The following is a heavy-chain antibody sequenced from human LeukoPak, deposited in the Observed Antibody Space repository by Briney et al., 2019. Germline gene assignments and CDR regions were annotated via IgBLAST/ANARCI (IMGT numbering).Heavy chain of an antibody. Sequence: GESLKISCKGPGHSFINYWIAWVRQMPGKSLEWIGIIFPGDSHTRYSPSFQGQVTISADMSIDTAYLQWSSLRASDTAMYYCARIAATWYGGSWGQGTLVFVSS. D-gene: IGHD2-15*01. CDR1: GHSFINYW. J-gene: IGHJ4*02. V-gene: IGHV5-51*01. CDR2: IFPGDSHT. CDR3: ARIAATWYGGS.